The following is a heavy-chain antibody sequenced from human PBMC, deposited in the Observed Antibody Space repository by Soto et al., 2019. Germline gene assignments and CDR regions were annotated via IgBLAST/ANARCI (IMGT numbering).Heavy chain of an antibody. J-gene: IGHJ4*02. Sequence: EVQLLESGGGLIQPGGSLRLSCAASGFTFSSYAMAWVRQAPGKGLEWVSAISNTGRSTYYADSVKGRLTISRDNSKNTLYLQMSSLRVEDTAIYYCAKEVGSGCYGGFDYWGQGALVTVSS. D-gene: IGHD6-19*01. CDR2: ISNTGRST. V-gene: IGHV3-23*01. CDR3: AKEVGSGCYGGFDY. CDR1: GFTFSSYA.